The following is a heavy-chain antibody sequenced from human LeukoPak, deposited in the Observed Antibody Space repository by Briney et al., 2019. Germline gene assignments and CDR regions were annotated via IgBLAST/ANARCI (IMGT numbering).Heavy chain of an antibody. D-gene: IGHD6-19*01. Sequence: GTSVKVSCKASGFTFTSSAMQWVRQARGQRLEWIGWIVVGSGNTNYAQKFQERVTTTRDMSTSTAYMELSSLRSEDTAVYYCAADCGSSGPTTCWGQGTLVTVSS. CDR2: IVVGSGNT. CDR1: GFTFTSSA. V-gene: IGHV1-58*02. J-gene: IGHJ4*02. CDR3: AADCGSSGPTTC.